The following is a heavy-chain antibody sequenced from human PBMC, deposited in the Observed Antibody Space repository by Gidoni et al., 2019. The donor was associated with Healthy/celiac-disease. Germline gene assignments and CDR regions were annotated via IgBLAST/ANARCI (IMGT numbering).Heavy chain of an antibody. D-gene: IGHD1-1*01. CDR2: ISYDGSNK. V-gene: IGHV3-30-3*01. CDR3: ARGDTTDAFDI. Sequence: QVQLVASVGGVVQPGRSLRSSCAASGSTFSSYAMHWVRQAPGKGLEWVAVISYDGSNKYYADSVKGRFTISRDNSKNTLYLQMNSLRAEDTAVYYCARGDTTDAFDIWGQGTMVTVSS. CDR1: GSTFSSYA. J-gene: IGHJ3*02.